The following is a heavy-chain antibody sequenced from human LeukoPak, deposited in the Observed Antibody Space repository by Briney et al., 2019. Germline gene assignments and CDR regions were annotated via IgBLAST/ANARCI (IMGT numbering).Heavy chain of an antibody. V-gene: IGHV3-53*01. J-gene: IGHJ6*03. Sequence: QPGGSLRLSCTVSGFTVSSNSMSWVRQAPGKGLEWVSFIYSGGNTHYSDSVKGRFTISRDNAKNSLYLQMNSLRAEDTALYYCARAPVLRFSYYMDVWGKGTTVTVSS. CDR1: GFTVSSNS. CDR3: ARAPVLRFSYYMDV. D-gene: IGHD3-3*01. CDR2: IYSGGNT.